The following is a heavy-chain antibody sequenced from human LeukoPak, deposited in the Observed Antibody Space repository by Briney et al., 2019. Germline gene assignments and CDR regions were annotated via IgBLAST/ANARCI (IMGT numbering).Heavy chain of an antibody. J-gene: IGHJ4*02. CDR1: GFTFSSYW. Sequence: PGGSLRLSCVASGFTFSSYWMHWVRQAAGKGLVWVSRINSDGSSTSYADSVKGRFTISRDNAKNTLYMQMNSLRAEDTAVYYCVRGNDYGGPHYWGQGTLVTVSS. CDR2: INSDGSST. D-gene: IGHD4-23*01. V-gene: IGHV3-74*01. CDR3: VRGNDYGGPHY.